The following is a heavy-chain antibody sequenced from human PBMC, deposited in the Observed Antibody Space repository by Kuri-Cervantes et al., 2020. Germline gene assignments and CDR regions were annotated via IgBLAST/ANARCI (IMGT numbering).Heavy chain of an antibody. CDR2: IRYDGSNK. D-gene: IGHD4-17*01. Sequence: GGSLRLSCTASGFTFGDYAMSWFRQAPGKGLEWVAFIRYDGSNKYYADSVKGRFTISRDNSKNTLYLQMNSLRVEDTAVCYCFTVTTGNYWGQGTLVTVSS. V-gene: IGHV3-30*02. J-gene: IGHJ4*02. CDR1: GFTFGDYA. CDR3: FTVTTGNY.